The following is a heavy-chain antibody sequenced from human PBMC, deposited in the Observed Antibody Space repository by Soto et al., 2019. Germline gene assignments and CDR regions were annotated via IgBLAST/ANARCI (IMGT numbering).Heavy chain of an antibody. Sequence: QVQLVQSGAEVKMPGASVKVSCKTSGYTFTGHYIHWVRQAPEQGPEWMGEIGPESGATRYAQKFRGRVTMTRDTSITTVYMELNNLRPDDTAVYYCGRGRSGQIVVFYWGQGTPVTVSS. CDR2: IGPESGAT. D-gene: IGHD1-26*01. CDR1: GYTFTGHY. V-gene: IGHV1-2*02. CDR3: GRGRSGQIVVFY. J-gene: IGHJ4*02.